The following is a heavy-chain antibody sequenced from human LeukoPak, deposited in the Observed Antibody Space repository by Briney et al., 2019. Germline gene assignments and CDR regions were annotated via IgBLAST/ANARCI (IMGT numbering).Heavy chain of an antibody. V-gene: IGHV3-9*01. CDR2: TSWNSGSI. D-gene: IGHD4-4*01. CDR1: GFTFDDYA. Sequence: GGSLRLSCAASGFTFDDYAMHWVRQAPGKGLEWVSGTSWNSGSIGYADSVKGRFTISRDNAKNSLYLQMNSLRAEDTALYYCAKARYSNNYDYWGQGTLVTVSS. CDR3: AKARYSNNYDY. J-gene: IGHJ4*02.